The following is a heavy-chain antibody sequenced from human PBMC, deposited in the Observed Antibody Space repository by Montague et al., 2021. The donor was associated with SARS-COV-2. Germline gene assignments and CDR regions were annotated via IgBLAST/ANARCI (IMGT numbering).Heavy chain of an antibody. CDR1: GFTFSSYA. Sequence: SLRLSCAASGFTFSSYAMHWVRQAPGKGLEWVSSINYRGTYYADSVRGRFTISRDNSKNTLYLQMHSLRAEDTAVYYCAKRNGYNPRNWSFDYWGRGTLVTVSS. J-gene: IGHJ4*02. CDR3: AKRNGYNPRNWSFDY. D-gene: IGHD5-24*01. V-gene: IGHV3-23*01. CDR2: INYRGT.